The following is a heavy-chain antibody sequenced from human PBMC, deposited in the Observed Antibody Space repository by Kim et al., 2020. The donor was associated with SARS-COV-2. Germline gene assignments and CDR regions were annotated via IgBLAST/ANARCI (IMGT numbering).Heavy chain of an antibody. V-gene: IGHV3-48*02. J-gene: IGHJ4*02. CDR3: VRDYYSGRVPNFDY. CDR1: GFTFSSYS. D-gene: IGHD5-12*01. Sequence: GGSLRLSCAASGFTFSSYSMNWVRQAPGKGLEWVSYISSNSRTIYYADSVKGRFTISRDNAKNSLYLQMNSLRDEDTAVYYCVRDYYSGRVPNFDYWGQGTLVTVSS. CDR2: ISSNSRTI.